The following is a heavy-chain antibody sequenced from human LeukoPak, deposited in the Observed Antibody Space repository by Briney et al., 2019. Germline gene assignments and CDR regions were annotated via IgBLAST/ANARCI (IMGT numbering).Heavy chain of an antibody. CDR3: ARQILRGSYFYYLDV. V-gene: IGHV3-23*01. Sequence: GGSLRLSCAASGFSFNSFGMGWVRQTPGKGLEWVSSIHSRGDNTHYADSLEGRFTISRDTWKNTVYLQMNRLRVEDTATYYCARQILRGSYFYYLDVWGTGTPVTVSS. J-gene: IGHJ6*03. CDR2: IHSRGDNT. CDR1: GFSFNSFG. D-gene: IGHD3-10*01.